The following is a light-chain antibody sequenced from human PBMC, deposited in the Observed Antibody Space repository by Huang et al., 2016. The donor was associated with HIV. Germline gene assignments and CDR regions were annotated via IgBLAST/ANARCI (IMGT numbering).Light chain of an antibody. CDR1: QSVLDTSNGRSD. CDR2: WAS. Sequence: DIVMTQSPDSLAVSLGDGASINCKSSQSVLDTSNGRSDLAWYQQKPGQSPNLLIYWASTRESGVPVRFIGSGSGTDFTLTITSLQVEDVGVYYCQQYLRTPPVTFGQGTRVEIK. V-gene: IGKV4-1*01. J-gene: IGKJ2*01. CDR3: QQYLRTPPVT.